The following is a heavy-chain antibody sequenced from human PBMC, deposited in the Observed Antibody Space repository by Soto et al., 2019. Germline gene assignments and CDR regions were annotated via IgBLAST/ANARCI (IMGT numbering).Heavy chain of an antibody. J-gene: IGHJ6*02. CDR3: AREETAWPLAYGLDV. CDR2: IGTRSDI. CDR1: GFPFGSHA. Sequence: GGSLRLSCAASGFPFGSHAMSWVRQAPGKGLAWVSSIGTRSDIYYADSVKGRFTISRDNAKNSLSLQMNSMTAEDTAVYYCAREETAWPLAYGLDVWGQGTTVTVSS. V-gene: IGHV3-21*01. D-gene: IGHD2-21*02.